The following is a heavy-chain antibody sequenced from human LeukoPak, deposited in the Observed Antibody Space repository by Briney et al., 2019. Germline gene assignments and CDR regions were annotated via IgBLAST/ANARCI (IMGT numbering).Heavy chain of an antibody. CDR2: INPNSGGT. D-gene: IGHD2-15*01. CDR3: ARVKLGYCSGGSCYKSNYYHYYMDV. J-gene: IGHJ6*03. V-gene: IGHV1-2*02. Sequence: GASVKVSCKASGYTFTGYYMHWVRQAPGQGLEWMGWINPNSGGTNYAQKFQGRVTMTRDTSISTAYMELSRLRSDDTAVYYCARVKLGYCSGGSCYKSNYYHYYMDVWGKGTTVTISS. CDR1: GYTFTGYY.